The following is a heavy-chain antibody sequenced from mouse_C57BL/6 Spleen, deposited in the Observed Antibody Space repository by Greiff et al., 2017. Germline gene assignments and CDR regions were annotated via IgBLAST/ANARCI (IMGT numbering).Heavy chain of an antibody. D-gene: IGHD1-1*01. CDR2: IYPGNSDT. CDR3: TSPMTMVVYYYAMDY. CDR1: GYTFTSYW. V-gene: IGHV1-5*01. Sequence: VQLQQSGTVLARPGASVKMSCKTSGYTFTSYWMHWVKQRPGQGLEWIGAIYPGNSDTSYNQKFKGKAKLTAVTSASTAYMELSSLTTEDSAVYYCTSPMTMVVYYYAMDYWGQGTSVTVSS. J-gene: IGHJ4*01.